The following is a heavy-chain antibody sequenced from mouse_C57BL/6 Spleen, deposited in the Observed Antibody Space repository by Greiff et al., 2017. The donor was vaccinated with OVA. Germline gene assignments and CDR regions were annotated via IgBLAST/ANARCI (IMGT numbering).Heavy chain of an antibody. D-gene: IGHD2-5*01. CDR2: IDPENGDT. CDR1: GFNIKDDY. Sequence: EVKLQESGAELVRPGASVQLSCTASGFNIKDDYMHWVKQRPEQGLEWIGWIDPENGDTEYASKFQGKATITADTSSNTAYLQLSSLTSEDTAVYYCTTDSNYSFAYWGQGTLVTVSA. V-gene: IGHV14-4*01. CDR3: TTDSNYSFAY. J-gene: IGHJ3*01.